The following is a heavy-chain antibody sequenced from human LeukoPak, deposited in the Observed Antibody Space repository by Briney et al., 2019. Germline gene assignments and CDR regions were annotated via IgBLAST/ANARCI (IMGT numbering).Heavy chain of an antibody. D-gene: IGHD2-2*01. J-gene: IGHJ3*02. CDR2: ISSSGSFI. CDR3: ARDLRYCSSASCSENGAFDI. V-gene: IGHV3-21*01. Sequence: PGGSLRLSCAASGFTFSSYSMNWVRQAPGEGLEWVSSISSSGSFIYYADSVKGRFIISRDNARNSLFLQMNSLRAEDTAVYYCARDLRYCSSASCSENGAFDIWGQGTMVTVSS. CDR1: GFTFSSYS.